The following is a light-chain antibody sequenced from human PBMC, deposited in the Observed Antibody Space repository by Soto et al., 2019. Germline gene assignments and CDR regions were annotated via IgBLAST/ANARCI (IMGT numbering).Light chain of an antibody. CDR3: LQYHTYQT. CDR2: DAS. J-gene: IGKJ1*01. Sequence: DIQMTQSPSTLSASVGDRVTITCRASQSISPWLAWYQQKPGKAPKLLIFDASTWESGVPSRFSGSGSGTEFTLTISSLQPDDFATYYCLQYHTYQTFGQGTKGDIK. V-gene: IGKV1-5*01. CDR1: QSISPW.